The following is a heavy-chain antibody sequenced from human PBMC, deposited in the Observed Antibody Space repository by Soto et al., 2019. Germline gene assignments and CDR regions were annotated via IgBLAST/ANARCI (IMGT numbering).Heavy chain of an antibody. CDR1: GFTFGNYA. V-gene: IGHV3-23*01. CDR3: ARAGVVPPTSYYYFGMAV. J-gene: IGHJ6*02. Sequence: GGSLRLSCAASGFTFGNYAMTWVRQAPGKGLEWVSGISVSGGSTYYADSVKGRFTISRDSSKNTLYLQMNSLRAEDTAVYYCARAGVVPPTSYYYFGMAVWGQGTTVTVSS. D-gene: IGHD2-15*01. CDR2: ISVSGGST.